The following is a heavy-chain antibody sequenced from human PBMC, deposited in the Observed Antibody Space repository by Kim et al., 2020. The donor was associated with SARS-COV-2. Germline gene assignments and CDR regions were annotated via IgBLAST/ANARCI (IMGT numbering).Heavy chain of an antibody. V-gene: IGHV1-69*04. CDR3: ASLSSVIEDYYYGMDV. J-gene: IGHJ6*02. CDR1: GGTFSSYA. Sequence: SVKVSCKASGGTFSSYAISWVRQAPGQGLEWMGRIIPILGIANYAQKFQGRVTITADKSTSTAYMELSSLRSEDTAVYYCASLSSVIEDYYYGMDVWGQ. D-gene: IGHD2-21*01. CDR2: IIPILGIA.